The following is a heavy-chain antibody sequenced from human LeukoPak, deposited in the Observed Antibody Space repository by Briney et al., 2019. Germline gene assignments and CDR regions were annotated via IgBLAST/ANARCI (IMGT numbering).Heavy chain of an antibody. CDR2: ISYDGSNK. V-gene: IGHV3-30*18. D-gene: IGHD5-12*01. CDR3: AKDRSGYEEYYFDY. CDR1: GFTFSDYH. J-gene: IGHJ4*02. Sequence: QTGGSLRLSCAASGFTFSDYHMSWVRQAPGKGLEWVAVISYDGSNKYYADSVKGRFTISRDNSKNTLYLQMNSLRAEDTAVYYCAKDRSGYEEYYFDYWGQGTLVTVSS.